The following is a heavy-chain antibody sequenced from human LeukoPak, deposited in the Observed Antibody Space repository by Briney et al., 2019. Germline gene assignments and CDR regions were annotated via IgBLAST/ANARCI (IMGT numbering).Heavy chain of an antibody. CDR2: ISGSGGSI. Sequence: PGGSLRLSCAASGFTFSSYAMSWVRQAPGKGLEWVSAISGSGGSIYYADSVKGRFTISRDNSKNTLYLQMNSLRAEDTAVYYCAKVRLKVTMVRGAFDYWGQGTLVTVSS. V-gene: IGHV3-23*01. D-gene: IGHD3-10*01. CDR1: GFTFSSYA. J-gene: IGHJ4*02. CDR3: AKVRLKVTMVRGAFDY.